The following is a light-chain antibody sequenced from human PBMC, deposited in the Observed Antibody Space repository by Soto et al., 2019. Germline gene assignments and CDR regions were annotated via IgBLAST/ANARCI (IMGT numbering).Light chain of an antibody. CDR2: LGS. CDR1: QRLLHSNGYNY. J-gene: IGKJ3*01. Sequence: DIVMTQSPLSLPVTPGEPASISYRSSQRLLHSNGYNYLDWYLQQPGQSPQLLIYLGSNRASGVPDRLSGRGSGTDFTLKISRVEAEYLVGYDLLQALQAPFTFGPGTKVDIK. CDR3: LQALQAPFT. V-gene: IGKV2-28*01.